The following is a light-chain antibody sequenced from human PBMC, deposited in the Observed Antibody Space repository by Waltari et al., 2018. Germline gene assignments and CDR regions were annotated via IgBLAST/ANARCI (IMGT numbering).Light chain of an antibody. Sequence: DIQMTQSPSTLSASVGDRAPITCRASQSIGSYLAWYQQKPGKAPKFLIYKASSLESGVPSRFSGSGSGTEFTLIISSLQPDDFAIYYCQQYNNYPLTFGGGTKVEIK. V-gene: IGKV1-5*03. CDR1: QSIGSY. J-gene: IGKJ4*01. CDR2: KAS. CDR3: QQYNNYPLT.